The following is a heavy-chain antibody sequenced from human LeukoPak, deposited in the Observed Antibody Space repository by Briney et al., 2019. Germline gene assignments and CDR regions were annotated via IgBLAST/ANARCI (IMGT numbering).Heavy chain of an antibody. V-gene: IGHV4-59*02. CDR1: GGSVSDYY. CDR2: IYHTGST. Sequence: PSETLSLTCTISGGSVSDYYWSWIRQSPGKGLEWIGYIYHTGSTSYSPSLKSRVTISADTSQNQFSLKLSSVTAADTAVYYCARAENSYFILDYWGQGTLVTVSS. J-gene: IGHJ4*02. D-gene: IGHD2/OR15-2a*01. CDR3: ARAENSYFILDY.